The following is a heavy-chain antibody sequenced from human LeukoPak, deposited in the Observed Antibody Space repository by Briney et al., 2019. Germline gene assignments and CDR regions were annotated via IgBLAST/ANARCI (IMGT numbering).Heavy chain of an antibody. CDR1: GGSISSSTYY. J-gene: IGHJ4*02. V-gene: IGHV4-39*01. CDR3: ASAPRQGSIGSLDY. D-gene: IGHD3-10*01. Sequence: SETLSLTCTVSGGSISSSTYYWGWIRQPPGKGLEWIGAMYYTGTTYYNPSLRSRVTISVDTSMNQFSLKLSSVTAADTALYYCASAPRQGSIGSLDYWGQGTLVTVSS. CDR2: MYYTGTT.